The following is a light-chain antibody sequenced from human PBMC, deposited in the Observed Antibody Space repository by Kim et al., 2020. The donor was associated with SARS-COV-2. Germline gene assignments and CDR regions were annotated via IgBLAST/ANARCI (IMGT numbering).Light chain of an antibody. CDR1: QDINTF. CDR2: DAS. Sequence: SASVGDRVTITCRASQDINTFLNWYQQQPGKAPQLLIYDASILQRGVPSRFSGGGSGTDFTFTISSLQPEDIATYYCQQYDTVPRTFGQGTKLEI. J-gene: IGKJ2*01. CDR3: QQYDTVPRT. V-gene: IGKV1-33*01.